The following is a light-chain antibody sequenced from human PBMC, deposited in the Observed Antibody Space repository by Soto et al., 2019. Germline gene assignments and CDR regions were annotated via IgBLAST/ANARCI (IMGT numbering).Light chain of an antibody. J-gene: IGKJ2*01. Sequence: EIVLTQSPGTLSLSPGERATLSCRASQSVSSTYLAWYQQKPGQAPRLLIYGASSRATGIPDRFSGSGSATAFTLTISRLEPEDFAVYYCQQHCNSPYTFGQGTKLEIK. CDR2: GAS. V-gene: IGKV3-20*01. CDR3: QQHCNSPYT. CDR1: QSVSSTY.